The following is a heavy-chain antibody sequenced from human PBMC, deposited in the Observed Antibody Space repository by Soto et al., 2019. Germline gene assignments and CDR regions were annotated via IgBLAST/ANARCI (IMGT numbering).Heavy chain of an antibody. CDR3: ARTIAVAGTENYYYYYGMDV. Sequence: QVQLVQSGAEVKKPGSSVKVSCKASGGTFSSYAISWVRQAPGQGLEWMGGIIPIFGTANYAQKFQGRVTITADESATTPYKXLSSLRSEDTAVYYCARTIAVAGTENYYYYYGMDVWGQGTTVTVSS. J-gene: IGHJ6*02. CDR2: IIPIFGTA. D-gene: IGHD6-19*01. CDR1: GGTFSSYA. V-gene: IGHV1-69*12.